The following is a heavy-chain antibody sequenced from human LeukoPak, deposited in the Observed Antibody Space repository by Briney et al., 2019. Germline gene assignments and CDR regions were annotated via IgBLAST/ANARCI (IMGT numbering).Heavy chain of an antibody. CDR2: IIPIFGTA. J-gene: IGHJ5*02. CDR1: GGTFSSYA. Sequence: EASVKVSCKASGGTFSSYAISWVRQAPGQGLEWMGGIIPIFGTANYAQKFQGRVTITADESTSTAYMELSSLRSEDTAVYYCAREGYSSSWYIGRSWFDPWGQGTLVTVSS. CDR3: AREGYSSSWYIGRSWFDP. D-gene: IGHD6-13*01. V-gene: IGHV1-69*01.